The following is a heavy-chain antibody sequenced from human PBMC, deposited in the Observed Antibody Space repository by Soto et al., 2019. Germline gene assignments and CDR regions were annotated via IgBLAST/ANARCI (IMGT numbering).Heavy chain of an antibody. CDR1: GGSFDDFY. CDR3: ARGQLVWYGDLTPYHRDMDV. Sequence: QVKLQQWGAGLLRPSETLSLTCAFYGGSFDDFYWSWVRQSPGKGLEWVGEISHDGGTNYSPSLASRVSISVDTSKNQFSLHLRSVTAADTGLYYCARGQLVWYGDLTPYHRDMDVWGQGTTVTVAS. D-gene: IGHD3-10*01. J-gene: IGHJ6*02. V-gene: IGHV4-34*02. CDR2: ISHDGGT.